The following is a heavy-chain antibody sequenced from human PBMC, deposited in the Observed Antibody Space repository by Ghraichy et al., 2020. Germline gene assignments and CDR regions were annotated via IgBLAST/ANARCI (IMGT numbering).Heavy chain of an antibody. CDR1: GFTFSSYA. J-gene: IGHJ4*02. CDR2: ISGSGGST. V-gene: IGHV3-23*01. CDR3: AKFNSLILTVYYFDY. Sequence: GGSLRLSCAASGFTFSSYAMSWVRQAPGKGLEWVSAISGSGGSTYYADSVKGRFTISRDNSKNTLYLQMNSLRAEDTAVYYCAKFNSLILTVYYFDYWGQGTLVTVSS. D-gene: IGHD3-9*01.